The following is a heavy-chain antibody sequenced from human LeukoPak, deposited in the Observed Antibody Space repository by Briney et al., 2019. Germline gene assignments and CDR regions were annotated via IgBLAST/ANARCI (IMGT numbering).Heavy chain of an antibody. CDR3: ARELLGAFDY. CDR2: ISGSGGRT. D-gene: IGHD7-27*01. CDR1: GFTFSSYA. J-gene: IGHJ4*02. V-gene: IGHV3-23*01. Sequence: GGSLRLSCAASGFTFSSYAMSWVRQAPGKGLEWVAGISGSGGRTFYADSVKGRFTISRDNSKNTLYLQMNSLRAEDTAVYYCARELLGAFDYWGQGTLVTVSS.